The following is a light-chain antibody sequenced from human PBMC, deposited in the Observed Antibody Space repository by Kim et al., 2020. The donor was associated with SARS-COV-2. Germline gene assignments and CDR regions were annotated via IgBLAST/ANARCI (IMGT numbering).Light chain of an antibody. CDR3: QQYNSNLYS. Sequence: DIQMTQSPSTLSASVGDRVTITCRASQSISSWLAWYQQKPGKVPKLLIYEATNLASRVPSRFTGSGSGTEFTLTIGSLQPDDFATYYCQQYNSNLYSFGQGTKLEI. CDR1: QSISSW. J-gene: IGKJ2*03. V-gene: IGKV1-5*03. CDR2: EAT.